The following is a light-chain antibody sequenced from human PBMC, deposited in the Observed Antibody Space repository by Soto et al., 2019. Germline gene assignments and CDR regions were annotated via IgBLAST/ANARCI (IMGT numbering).Light chain of an antibody. CDR3: SSYTTSNTYV. CDR2: DVS. V-gene: IGLV2-18*02. Sequence: QSALTQPPSVSGSPGRSVAISCTGTSSDVGSNNRVSWYQQPPGSAPKLIIYDVSNRPSGTPDRFSGSKSANTASLTISGLQTEDEADYYCSSYTTSNTYVFGTGTKLTVL. CDR1: SSDVGSNNR. J-gene: IGLJ1*01.